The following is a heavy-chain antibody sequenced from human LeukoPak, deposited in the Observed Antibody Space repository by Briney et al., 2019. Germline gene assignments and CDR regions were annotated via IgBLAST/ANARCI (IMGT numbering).Heavy chain of an antibody. CDR3: APLYSSSSGSYFDY. CDR1: GFTFSSYG. J-gene: IGHJ4*02. V-gene: IGHV3-30*02. Sequence: GGSLRLSCAASGFTFSSYGMHWVRQAPGKGLEWVAFIRYDGSNKYYADSVKGRFTISRDNSKNTLYLQMNSLRAEDTAVYYCAPLYSSSSGSYFDYWGQGTLVTVSS. CDR2: IRYDGSNK. D-gene: IGHD6-6*01.